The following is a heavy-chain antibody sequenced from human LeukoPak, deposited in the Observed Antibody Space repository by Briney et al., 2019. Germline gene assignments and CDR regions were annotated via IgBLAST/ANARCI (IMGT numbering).Heavy chain of an antibody. CDR2: ISGSGGST. CDR3: AKANMVRGVTLEFDC. D-gene: IGHD3-10*01. Sequence: GGSLRLSCAASGFTFSSYAMSWVRQAPGKGLEWVSAISGSGGSTYYADSVKGRFTISRDNSKNTLYLQMNSLRAEDTAVYYCAKANMVRGVTLEFDCWGQGTLVTVSS. V-gene: IGHV3-23*01. J-gene: IGHJ4*02. CDR1: GFTFSSYA.